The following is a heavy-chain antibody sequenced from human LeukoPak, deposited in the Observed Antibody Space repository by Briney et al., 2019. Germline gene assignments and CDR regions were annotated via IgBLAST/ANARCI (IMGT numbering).Heavy chain of an antibody. V-gene: IGHV1-2*02. J-gene: IGHJ4*02. Sequence: ASVKVSCRASGYTFTDYYIHWLRQAPGQGPEWMGWINPNSGGTNYAQKFQGRVTMTRDTSISTAYMELSRLRSDDTAVYYCARAPLLEWLLFGGLDYWGQGTLVTVSS. CDR1: GYTFTDYY. CDR2: INPNSGGT. D-gene: IGHD3-3*01. CDR3: ARAPLLEWLLFGGLDY.